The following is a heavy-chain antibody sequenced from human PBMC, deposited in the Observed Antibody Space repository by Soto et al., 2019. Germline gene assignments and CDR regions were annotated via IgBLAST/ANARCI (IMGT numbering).Heavy chain of an antibody. D-gene: IGHD6-13*01. CDR3: ASCSSSWSVDY. CDR2: IYTGDSDT. V-gene: IGHV5-51*01. Sequence: IYTGDSDTRYSPSFQGQVTISADKSISTAYLQWSSLKASDTAMYYCASCSSSWSVDYWGQGTLVTVSS. J-gene: IGHJ4*02.